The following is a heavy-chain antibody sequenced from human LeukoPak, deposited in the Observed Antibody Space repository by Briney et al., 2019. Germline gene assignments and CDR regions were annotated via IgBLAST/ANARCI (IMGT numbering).Heavy chain of an antibody. D-gene: IGHD4-17*01. CDR1: GFTVANTR. CDR3: IRERFGDYAEN. J-gene: IGHJ4*02. V-gene: IGHV3-53*03. CDR2: IYRDGTT. Sequence: GESLRLSCVASGFTVANTRMGWVRQPPGKGLEWVSVIYRDGTTSYADSVKSRFTISGDISKNTVYLQMNNLRAEDTAIYYCIRERFGDYAENWGQGTLVTVSS.